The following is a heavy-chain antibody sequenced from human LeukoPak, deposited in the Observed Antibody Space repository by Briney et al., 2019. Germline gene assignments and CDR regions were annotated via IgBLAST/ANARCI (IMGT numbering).Heavy chain of an antibody. CDR3: ARLAAAGKVNYYYYYMDV. CDR2: IYPGDSDT. J-gene: IGHJ6*03. V-gene: IGHV5-51*01. CDR1: GYSFTDYW. Sequence: GESLKISCKASGYSFTDYWIGWVRQMPGKGLEWMGIIYPGDSDTRYSPSFQGQVTMSADKSISTAYLQWSSLKASDTAMYYCARLAAAGKVNYYYYYMDVWGKGTTVTVSS. D-gene: IGHD6-13*01.